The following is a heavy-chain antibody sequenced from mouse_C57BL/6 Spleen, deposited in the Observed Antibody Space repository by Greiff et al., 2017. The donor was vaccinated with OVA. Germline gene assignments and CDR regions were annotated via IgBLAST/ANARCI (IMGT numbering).Heavy chain of an antibody. V-gene: IGHV1-81*01. CDR1: GYTFTSYG. Sequence: QVQLQQSGAELARPGASVKLSCKASGYTFTSYGISWVKQRTGQGLEWIGEIYPRSGNTCYNEKFKGKATLTADKSSSTAYMELRSLTSEDSAVYFCARGVYYGSSGSYWGQGTTLTVSS. D-gene: IGHD1-1*01. CDR3: ARGVYYGSSGSY. CDR2: IYPRSGNT. J-gene: IGHJ2*01.